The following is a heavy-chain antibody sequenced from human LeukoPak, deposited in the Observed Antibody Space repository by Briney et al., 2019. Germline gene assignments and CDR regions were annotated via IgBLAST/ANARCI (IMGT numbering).Heavy chain of an antibody. D-gene: IGHD2-2*01. CDR1: GYTFTSYG. CDR3: ARVVGCSSTSCSHFDY. CDR2: ISAYNGNT. J-gene: IGHJ4*02. Sequence: ASVKVSCKASGYTFTSYGISWVRQAPGQGLEWMGWISAYNGNTNYAQKLQGRVTMTTDTSTSTAYMELRSLRSDDTAVYYCARVVGCSSTSCSHFDYWGQGTLVTVSS. V-gene: IGHV1-18*01.